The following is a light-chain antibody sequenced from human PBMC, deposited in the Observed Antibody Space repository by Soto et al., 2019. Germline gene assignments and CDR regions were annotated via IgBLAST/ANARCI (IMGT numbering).Light chain of an antibody. CDR3: SSYTSSNTLL. CDR2: EVS. V-gene: IGLV2-14*01. J-gene: IGLJ2*01. CDR1: SSDVGGYNY. Sequence: QSALTQPASVSGSPGQSITLSCTGTSSDVGGYNYVSWYQQHPGKAPKLMIYEVSNRPSGISHRFSGSKSGNTASLTISGLRAEDEADYYCSSYTSSNTLLFGGGTKLTVL.